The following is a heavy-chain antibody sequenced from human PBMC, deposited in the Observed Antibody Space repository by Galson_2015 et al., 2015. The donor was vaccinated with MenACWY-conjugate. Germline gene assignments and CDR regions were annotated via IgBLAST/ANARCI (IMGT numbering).Heavy chain of an antibody. J-gene: IGHJ1*01. CDR2: ISAYNGNT. D-gene: IGHD2-2*01. CDR3: ARGPADHQEYFQH. Sequence: VKVSCKASGYTFTGYFIHWVRQAPGQGLEWMGWISAYNGNTDYAQRLQGRVTMTRDTSTSTAYMELRSLRSDDTAVYYCARGPADHQEYFQHWGQGTLVAVSS. V-gene: IGHV1-18*04. CDR1: GYTFTGYF.